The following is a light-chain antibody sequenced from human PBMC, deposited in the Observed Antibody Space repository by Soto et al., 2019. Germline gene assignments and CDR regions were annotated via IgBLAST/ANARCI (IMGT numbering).Light chain of an antibody. V-gene: IGKV3-20*01. Sequence: EIVLTQSPGTLSLSPGERATLSCRASQSVSSSYLAWYQQKPGQAPSLLIYGASSRATGIPDRFSGSGSGTDFTLTISRLEPEDFAVYYCQQYGSSPLAFGGGNKVEIK. CDR1: QSVSSSY. CDR2: GAS. CDR3: QQYGSSPLA. J-gene: IGKJ4*01.